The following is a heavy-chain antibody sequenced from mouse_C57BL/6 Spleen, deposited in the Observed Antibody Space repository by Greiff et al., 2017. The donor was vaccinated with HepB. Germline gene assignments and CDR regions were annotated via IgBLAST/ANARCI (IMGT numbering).Heavy chain of an antibody. CDR1: GFTFSSYA. CDR2: ISDGGSYT. J-gene: IGHJ1*03. Sequence: DVMLVESGGGLVKPGGSLKLSCAASGFTFSSYAMSWVRQTPEKRLEWVATISDGGSYTYYPDNVKGRFTISRDNAKNNLYLQMSHLKSEDTAMYDCASYYGSSYLYFDVWGTGTTVTVSS. V-gene: IGHV5-4*03. CDR3: ASYYGSSYLYFDV. D-gene: IGHD1-1*01.